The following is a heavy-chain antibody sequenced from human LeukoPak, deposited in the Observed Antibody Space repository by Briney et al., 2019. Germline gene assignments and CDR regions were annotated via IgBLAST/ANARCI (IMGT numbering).Heavy chain of an antibody. V-gene: IGHV4-31*03. J-gene: IGHJ4*02. CDR1: GGSISSGGYY. Sequence: SQTLSLTCTVSGGSISSGGYYWSWIRQHPGKGLEWIGYIYYSGSTYYNPSLKSRVTISVDTSKNQFSLKLSPVTAADTAVYYCARGGGDGYDLAYWGQGTLVTVSS. CDR2: IYYSGST. D-gene: IGHD5-24*01. CDR3: ARGGGDGYDLAY.